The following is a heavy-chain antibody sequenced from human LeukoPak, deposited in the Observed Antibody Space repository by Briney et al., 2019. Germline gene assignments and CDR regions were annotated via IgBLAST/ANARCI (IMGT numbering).Heavy chain of an antibody. D-gene: IGHD1-26*01. CDR1: GYTFTSYG. V-gene: IGHV1-18*01. CDR2: ISAYNGNT. J-gene: IGHJ4*02. Sequence: ASVKVSCKASGYTFTSYGISWVRQAPGQGLEWMGWISAYNGNTNCAQKLQGRVTMTTDTSTSTDYMELRSLRSDDTAVYYCARNSGSYEAVWDFGFDYWGQGTLVTVSS. CDR3: ARNSGSYEAVWDFGFDY.